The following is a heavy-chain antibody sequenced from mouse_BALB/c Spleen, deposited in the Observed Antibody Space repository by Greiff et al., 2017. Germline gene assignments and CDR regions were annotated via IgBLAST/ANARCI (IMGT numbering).Heavy chain of an antibody. J-gene: IGHJ1*01. D-gene: IGHD2-3*01. CDR3: ARDGYYPYWYFDV. CDR1: GFAFSSYD. CDR2: ISSGGGST. V-gene: IGHV5-12-1*01. Sequence: EVKVVESGGGLVKPGGSLKLSCAASGFAFSSYDMSWVRQTPEKRLEWVAYISSGGGSTYYPDTVKGRFTISRDNAKNTLYLQMSSLKSEDTAMYYCARDGYYPYWYFDVWGAGTTVTVSS.